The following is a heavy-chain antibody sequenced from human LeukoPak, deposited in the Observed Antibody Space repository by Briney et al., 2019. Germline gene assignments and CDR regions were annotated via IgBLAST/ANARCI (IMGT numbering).Heavy chain of an antibody. CDR2: ISYDGRNE. Sequence: PGGSLRLSCAVSGVTFSSYGMHWVRQPPGKGLEWVAVISYDGRNEYYADSVKGRATISRDNSKNTLYLQMKSLRAEDTAVYYCAKDTGSGSRALGDFQYWGQGTLVTVSS. CDR3: AKDTGSGSRALGDFQY. D-gene: IGHD3-10*01. J-gene: IGHJ1*01. V-gene: IGHV3-30*18. CDR1: GVTFSSYG.